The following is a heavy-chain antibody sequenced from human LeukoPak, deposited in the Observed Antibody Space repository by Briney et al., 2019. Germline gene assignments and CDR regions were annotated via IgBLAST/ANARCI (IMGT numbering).Heavy chain of an antibody. CDR1: GGSISRNF. J-gene: IGHJ4*02. Sequence: PLETMSLTCTVSGGSISRNFWSWIRQPPGKGLEWIGNIYYSGSTNCNPSLKSRVTISIDTPKNQFSLKLSSVTAADTAVYYCATGATAGTGYWGQGTLVTDSS. CDR3: ATGATAGTGY. D-gene: IGHD6-13*01. CDR2: IYYSGST. V-gene: IGHV4-59*12.